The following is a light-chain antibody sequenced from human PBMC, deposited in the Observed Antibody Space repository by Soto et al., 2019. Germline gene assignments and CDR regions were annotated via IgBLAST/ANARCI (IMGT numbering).Light chain of an antibody. CDR3: QQYNNWPPEYT. V-gene: IGKV3-15*01. J-gene: IGKJ2*01. CDR1: QNLSGY. CDR2: GAS. Sequence: IVMTQSPATLSVSPGEGATLFCRASQNLSGYLAWYQQKPGQAPRLLIYGASTREIGIPGRFSGSGSGTELTLTISRLKPEDFEIYYCQQYNNWPPEYTFGQGTKLEIK.